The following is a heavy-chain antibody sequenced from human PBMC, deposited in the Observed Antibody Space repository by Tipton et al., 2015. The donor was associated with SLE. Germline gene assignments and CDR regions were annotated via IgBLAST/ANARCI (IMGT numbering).Heavy chain of an antibody. CDR1: GGSISTYY. Sequence: LRLSCTVSGGSISTYYWSWIRQPPKQGLEWIGWIYHTGSTDYNPSLKSRVTISVDTSKNQFSLKLTSVTAADTAVYYCARGPPFMEWERNWFDPWGQGTQVTVSS. CDR2: IYHTGST. CDR3: ARGPPFMEWERNWFDP. V-gene: IGHV4-59*01. J-gene: IGHJ5*02. D-gene: IGHD3-3*02.